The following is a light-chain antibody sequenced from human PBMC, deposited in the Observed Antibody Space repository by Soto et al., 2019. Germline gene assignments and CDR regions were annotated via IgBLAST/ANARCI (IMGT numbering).Light chain of an antibody. V-gene: IGKV1-5*03. Sequence: DLRQTQSTSCVSASGGDRVTLTCRASQGISSWLAWYQQKPGKAPKLLIYKASTLKSGVPSRFSGSESGTEFTLTISSLQPDDFATYYCQHYNSYSEAFGQGTKVDI. CDR1: QGISSW. CDR3: QHYNSYSEA. J-gene: IGKJ1*01. CDR2: KAS.